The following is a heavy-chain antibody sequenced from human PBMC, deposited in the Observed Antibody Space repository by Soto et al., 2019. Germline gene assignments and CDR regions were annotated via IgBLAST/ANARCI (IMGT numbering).Heavy chain of an antibody. CDR2: IDPSDSYT. CDR1: GYSFTSYW. J-gene: IGHJ6*03. Sequence: GESLKISCKGSGYSFTSYWISWVRQMPGKGLEWMGRIDPSDSYTNYSPSFQGHVTISADKSISTAYLQWSSLKASDTAVYYCARGPHYGSGSYRFRYYYYMDVWGKGTTVTVSS. V-gene: IGHV5-10-1*01. CDR3: ARGPHYGSGSYRFRYYYYMDV. D-gene: IGHD3-10*01.